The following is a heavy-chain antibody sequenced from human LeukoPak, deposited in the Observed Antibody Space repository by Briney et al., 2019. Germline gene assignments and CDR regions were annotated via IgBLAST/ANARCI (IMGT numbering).Heavy chain of an antibody. V-gene: IGHV3-15*01. J-gene: IGHJ4*02. CDR3: TIGYCSSTSCLNFDY. D-gene: IGHD2-2*01. CDR1: EFTFNNAW. CDR2: IKSKTDGGTS. Sequence: GGSLRLSCAASEFTFNNAWMSWVRQAPGKGLEWVGRIKSKTDGGTSDYAAAVKGRFTISRDDSNPTLYLYLQINSLKTEDTAVYYCTIGYCSSTSCLNFDYWGQGTLVTVSS.